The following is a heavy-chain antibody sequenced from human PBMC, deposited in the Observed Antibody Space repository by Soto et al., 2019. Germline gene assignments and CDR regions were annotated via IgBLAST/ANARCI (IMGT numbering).Heavy chain of an antibody. D-gene: IGHD1-1*01. CDR2: ITPRFGTT. J-gene: IGHJ4*02. CDR1: GDSFTKYT. V-gene: IGHV1-69*01. CDR3: ARGRGLYNSGRSQLDS. Sequence: QVQVVQSGAEVKKPGSSVRVSCKASGDSFTKYTVNWVRQAPRHGLEWMGGITPRFGTTNYAPTLQDRVTITADASMNTVYMELSSLRSDDTALYYCARGRGLYNSGRSQLDSWGQGTLVTVSS.